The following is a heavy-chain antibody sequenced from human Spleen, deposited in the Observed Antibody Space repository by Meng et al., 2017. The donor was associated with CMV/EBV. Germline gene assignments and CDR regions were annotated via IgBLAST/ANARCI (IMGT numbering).Heavy chain of an antibody. Sequence: GESLKISCAASGFTFSNYWMNWVRQAPGKGLEWVANIKQDGSDKYYVDSVKGRFTISRDNAKNSLYLQMNSLRVEDTAVYYCARGRFDPWGQGTLVTVSS. CDR2: IKQDGSDK. CDR1: GFTFSNYW. CDR3: ARGRFDP. V-gene: IGHV3-7*01. J-gene: IGHJ5*02.